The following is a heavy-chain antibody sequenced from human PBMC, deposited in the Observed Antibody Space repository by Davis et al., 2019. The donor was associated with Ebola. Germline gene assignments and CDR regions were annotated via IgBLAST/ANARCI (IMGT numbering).Heavy chain of an antibody. CDR2: MYSGGTT. J-gene: IGHJ6*02. V-gene: IGHV3-53*01. CDR1: GFSVSTKY. CDR3: ARGDFYYGVDV. Sequence: GESLKISCAASGFSVSTKYMNWVRQAPGKGLQWVSIMYSGGTTYYADYVKGRFTISSDSSKNTVYLQMNNLRAEDTAVYYCARGDFYYGVDVWGQGTTVTVSS.